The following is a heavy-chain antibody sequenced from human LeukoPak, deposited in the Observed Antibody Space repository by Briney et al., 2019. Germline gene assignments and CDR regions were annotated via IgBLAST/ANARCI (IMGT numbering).Heavy chain of an antibody. CDR3: AKNGGMATITGVDY. CDR2: ISYDGSNK. V-gene: IGHV3-30*18. Sequence: PGGSLRLSCAASGFTFSSYGMHWVRQAPGKGLEWVAVISYDGSNKYYADPVKGRFTISRDNSKNTLYLQMNSLRAEDTAVYYCAKNGGMATITGVDYWGQGTLVTVSS. CDR1: GFTFSSYG. D-gene: IGHD5-24*01. J-gene: IGHJ4*02.